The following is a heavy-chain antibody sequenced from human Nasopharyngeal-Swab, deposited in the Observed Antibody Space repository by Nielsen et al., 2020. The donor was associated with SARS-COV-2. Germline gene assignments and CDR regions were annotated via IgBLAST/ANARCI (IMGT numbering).Heavy chain of an antibody. CDR3: ARGQRKPQYYYLDV. V-gene: IGHV4-34*01. J-gene: IGHJ6*03. Sequence: WICQPPGKGLEWIGEINHSGSTDYNPSLKSRATISIDTSKNQFSLRLSSVTAADTAVFYCARGQRKPQYYYLDVWGRGTTVTVSS. CDR2: INHSGST.